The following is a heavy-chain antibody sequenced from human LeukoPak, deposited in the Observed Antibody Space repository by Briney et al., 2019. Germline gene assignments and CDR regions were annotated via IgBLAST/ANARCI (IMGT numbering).Heavy chain of an antibody. J-gene: IGHJ4*02. V-gene: IGHV4-39*07. Sequence: PSETLSLTCTVSGGSISSSSYYWGWIRQPPGRGLEWIGSIYHDGSTYYKPSLKSRVTMSVDKSKNQFSLKLSSVTAAGTAVYYCARGRAGPTDYWGQGTLVTVSS. CDR3: ARGRAGPTDY. CDR1: GGSISSSSYY. D-gene: IGHD6-13*01. CDR2: IYHDGST.